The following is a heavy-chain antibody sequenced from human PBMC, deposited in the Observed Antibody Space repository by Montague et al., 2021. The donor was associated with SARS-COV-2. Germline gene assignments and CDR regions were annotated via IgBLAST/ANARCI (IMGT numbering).Heavy chain of an antibody. V-gene: IGHV3-23*01. D-gene: IGHD3-22*01. J-gene: IGHJ4*02. CDR1: GFTFRSYG. Sequence: SLRLSCAASGFTFRSYGMSWVRQAPGKGLEWVSGITGSGGSTYYXDSVKGRFTISRDNSKNTLYLQMNSLRAEDTAVYYCAKGYYYDTSGYLHPFDYWGQGTLVTASS. CDR3: AKGYYYDTSGYLHPFDY. CDR2: ITGSGGST.